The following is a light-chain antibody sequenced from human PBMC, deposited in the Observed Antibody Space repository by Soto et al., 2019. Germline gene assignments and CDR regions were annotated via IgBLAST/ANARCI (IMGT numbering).Light chain of an antibody. CDR3: AAWDDSLNAVV. CDR1: SSNIGRNT. Sequence: QSVLTQPPSASGTPGQRVTISCSGSSSNIGRNTVNWYKQLPGTAPKVLIYSNNRRSSGVPDRLSGSKSGTSASLAISGLQSEDEADYYCAAWDDSLNAVVFGGGTKLTVL. CDR2: SNN. V-gene: IGLV1-44*01. J-gene: IGLJ2*01.